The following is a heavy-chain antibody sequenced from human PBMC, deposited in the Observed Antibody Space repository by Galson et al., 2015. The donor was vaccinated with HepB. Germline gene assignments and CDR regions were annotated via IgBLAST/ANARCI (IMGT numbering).Heavy chain of an antibody. CDR1: GGSISSSSYY. D-gene: IGHD6-6*01. CDR2: IYYSGST. CDR3: ARHSSSHHIHFDY. V-gene: IGHV4-39*01. J-gene: IGHJ4*02. Sequence: SETLSLTCTVSGGSISSSSYYWGWIRQPPGRGLEWIGSIYYSGSTYYNPSLKSRVTISVDSSKNQFSLKLSSVTAADTAVYYGARHSSSHHIHFDYWGQGTLVTVSS.